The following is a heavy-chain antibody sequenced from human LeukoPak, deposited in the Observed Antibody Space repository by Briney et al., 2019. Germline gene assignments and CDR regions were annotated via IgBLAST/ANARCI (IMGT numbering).Heavy chain of an antibody. Sequence: PGGSLRLSCAASGFTFSSYEMNWVRQAPGKGLEWVSYISSSGSTIYYADSVKGRFTISRDNAKNSLYLQMNSLRAEDTAVYYCARDWRSSGWYVGKSFDYWGQGTLVTVSS. CDR1: GFTFSSYE. CDR3: ARDWRSSGWYVGKSFDY. D-gene: IGHD6-19*01. V-gene: IGHV3-48*03. CDR2: ISSSGSTI. J-gene: IGHJ4*02.